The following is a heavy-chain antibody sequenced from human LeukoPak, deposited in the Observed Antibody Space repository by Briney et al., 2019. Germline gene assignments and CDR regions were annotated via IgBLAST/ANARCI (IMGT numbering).Heavy chain of an antibody. CDR2: INHSGST. Sequence: SETLSLTCAVYGGSFSGYYWSWIRQPPGKGLEWIGEINHSGSTNYNPSLKSRVTISVDTSKNQFSLKLSSVTAADTAVYYRARLSGIWGQGTLVTVSS. CDR1: GGSFSGYY. CDR3: ARLSGI. V-gene: IGHV4-34*01. J-gene: IGHJ4*02. D-gene: IGHD3-10*01.